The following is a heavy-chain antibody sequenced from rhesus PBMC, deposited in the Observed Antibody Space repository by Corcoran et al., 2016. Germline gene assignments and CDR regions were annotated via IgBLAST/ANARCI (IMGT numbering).Heavy chain of an antibody. V-gene: IGHV4-122*02. CDR3: ARDQRGAPFDY. J-gene: IGHJ4*01. Sequence: QVQLQESGPGLVKPSETLSLTCAVSGGSISSGYYYWSWIRLPPGKGLEWIGYITYSGSTSYNPSIESRVTISRDTSKNQFSLKLSSVTAADTAVYYCARDQRGAPFDYWGQGVLVTVSS. D-gene: IGHD3-34*01. CDR1: GGSISSGYYY. CDR2: ITYSGST.